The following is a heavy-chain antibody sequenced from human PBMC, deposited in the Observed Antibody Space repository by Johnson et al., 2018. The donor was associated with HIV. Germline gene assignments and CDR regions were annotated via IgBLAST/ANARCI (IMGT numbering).Heavy chain of an antibody. CDR1: RFSFDDYA. V-gene: IGHV3-9*01. Sequence: VQLVESGGGLVQPGRSLRLSCAASRFSFDDYAMCCVRQGPGKGLEWVSGISWNSGSIGYADSVKGRFTISRDNAKNSLYLQMNSLRAEDTAVYYCARDFRQWLIWGQGTMVTVSS. J-gene: IGHJ3*02. CDR3: ARDFRQWLI. CDR2: ISWNSGSI. D-gene: IGHD6-19*01.